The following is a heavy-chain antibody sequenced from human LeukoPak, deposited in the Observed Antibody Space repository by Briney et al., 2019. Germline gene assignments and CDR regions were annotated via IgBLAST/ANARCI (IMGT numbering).Heavy chain of an antibody. CDR1: GFIFSNYY. CDR2: IKQDGSEK. D-gene: IGHD2-2*01. Sequence: PGGSLRLSCAASGFIFSNYYMNWVRQAPGKGLEWVAHIKQDGSEKNYVDSVKGRFTISRDNAKNSLYLQMNSLRAEDTAVYYCARASYCSSTSCYAFQHWGQGTLVTVSS. V-gene: IGHV3-7*01. J-gene: IGHJ1*01. CDR3: ARASYCSSTSCYAFQH.